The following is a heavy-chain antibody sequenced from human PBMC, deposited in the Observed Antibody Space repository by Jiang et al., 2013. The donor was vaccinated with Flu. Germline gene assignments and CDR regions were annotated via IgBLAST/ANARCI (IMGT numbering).Heavy chain of an antibody. D-gene: IGHD4-11*01. CDR2: IIPILGIA. CDR1: GYTFTSYG. V-gene: IGHV1-69*04. Sequence: GAEVKKPGASVKVSCKASGYTFTSYGISWVRQAPGQGLEWMGRIIPILGIANYAQKFQGRVTITADKSTSTAYMELSSLRSEDTAVYYCAIFTVTTVEDVWGKGTTVTVSS. J-gene: IGHJ6*04. CDR3: AIFTVTTVEDV.